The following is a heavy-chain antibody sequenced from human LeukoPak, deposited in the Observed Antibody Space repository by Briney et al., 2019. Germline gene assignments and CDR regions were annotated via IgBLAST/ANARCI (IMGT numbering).Heavy chain of an antibody. CDR1: GFTFSSYG. D-gene: IGHD6-13*01. CDR2: IWYDGSNK. J-gene: IGHJ4*02. CDR3: AKGGVAAAGSDLYYFDY. Sequence: GGSLRLSCAASGFTFSSYGMRWVRQAPGKGLEWVADIWYDGSNKYYADSVKGRFTISRDNSKNTLYLQMNSLRAEDTAVYYCAKGGVAAAGSDLYYFDYWGQGTLVTVSS. V-gene: IGHV3-33*03.